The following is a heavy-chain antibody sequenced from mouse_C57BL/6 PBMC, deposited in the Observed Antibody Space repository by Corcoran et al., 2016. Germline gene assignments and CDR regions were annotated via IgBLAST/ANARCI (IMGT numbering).Heavy chain of an antibody. D-gene: IGHD2-2*01. CDR1: GYSITSGYY. CDR2: ISYDGSN. Sequence: DVQLQESGPGLVKPSQSLSLTCSVTGYSITSGYYWNWIRQFPGNKLEWMGYISYDGSNNYNPSLKNRISITRDTSKNQFFLKLNSVTTEDTATYYCARDYGYWFAYWGQGTLVTVSA. CDR3: ARDYGYWFAY. J-gene: IGHJ3*01. V-gene: IGHV3-6*01.